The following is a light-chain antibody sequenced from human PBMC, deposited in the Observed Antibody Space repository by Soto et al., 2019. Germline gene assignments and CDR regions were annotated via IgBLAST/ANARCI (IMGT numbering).Light chain of an antibody. Sequence: DSQMTQSPSTLSASVGDRVTMTCRASQSISSWLAWYQQKPGKAPKLLIYDASALPRGVPSRFSGSGSGTKFTLTIASLQPDDFATYYCQQYETFSGTFGPGTKVDIK. CDR3: QQYETFSGT. CDR1: QSISSW. CDR2: DAS. V-gene: IGKV1-5*01. J-gene: IGKJ1*01.